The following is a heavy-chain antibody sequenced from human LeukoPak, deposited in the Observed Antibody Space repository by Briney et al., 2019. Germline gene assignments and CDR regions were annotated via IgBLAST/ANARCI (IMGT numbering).Heavy chain of an antibody. CDR1: GFSFTTYG. CDR3: ASDDIA. V-gene: IGHV3-23*01. Sequence: PGGSLRLSCAASGFSFTTYGVSWVRQSPGEGLDWVSSISGSGGTYYADSVKGRFTISRDNSENTVYLQMNSLRAEDTAVYYCASDDIAWGQGTLVTVSS. CDR2: ISGSGGT. J-gene: IGHJ5*02. D-gene: IGHD3-9*01.